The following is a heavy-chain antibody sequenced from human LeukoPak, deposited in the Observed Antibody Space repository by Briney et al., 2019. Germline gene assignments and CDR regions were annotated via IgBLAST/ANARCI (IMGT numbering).Heavy chain of an antibody. D-gene: IGHD5-18*01. V-gene: IGHV3-33*01. CDR2: IWFDGSNK. Sequence: GRSLRLSCTASGFTFNSFGMHWVRQAPGKGLEWVAVIWFDGSNKYYADSVKGRFTISRDNSKNTLYLQMNSLRAEDTAVYYCARDRVDTAAFDPWGQGTLVTVSS. CDR3: ARDRVDTAAFDP. J-gene: IGHJ5*02. CDR1: GFTFNSFG.